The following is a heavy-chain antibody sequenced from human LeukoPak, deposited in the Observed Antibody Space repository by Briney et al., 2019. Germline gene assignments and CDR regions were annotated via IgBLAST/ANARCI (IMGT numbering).Heavy chain of an antibody. CDR2: IYYSGST. Sequence: SETLSLTCTVSGGSISSYYWSWIRQPPGKGLEWIGYIYYSGSTNYNPSLKSRVTISVDTSKNQFSLKLSSVTAADTAVYYCARRGYSSSWANWFDPWGQGTLVTVSP. CDR1: GGSISSYY. CDR3: ARRGYSSSWANWFDP. D-gene: IGHD6-13*01. J-gene: IGHJ5*02. V-gene: IGHV4-59*08.